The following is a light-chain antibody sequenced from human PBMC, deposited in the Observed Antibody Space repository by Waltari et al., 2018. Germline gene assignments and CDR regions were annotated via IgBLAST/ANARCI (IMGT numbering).Light chain of an antibody. Sequence: EIVLTQSPGTLSLSPGERATLSCRASQSVGRSLAWYQQKPGQAHRLLIFAASSRATGIPDRFSGSGSGTDFSLSISRLEPEDLAVYYCQHYVRLPATFGQGTKVEIK. CDR2: AAS. CDR3: QHYVRLPAT. J-gene: IGKJ1*01. CDR1: QSVGRS. V-gene: IGKV3-20*01.